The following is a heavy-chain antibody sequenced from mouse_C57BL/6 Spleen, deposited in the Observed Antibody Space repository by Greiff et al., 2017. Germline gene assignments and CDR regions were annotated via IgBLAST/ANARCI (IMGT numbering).Heavy chain of an antibody. D-gene: IGHD1-1*01. CDR1: GFNIKDYY. Sequence: VQLQQSGAELVKPGASVKLSCTASGFNIKDYYLHWVKQRTEQGLEWIGRIDPEAGETKYAPNFQGKATITADTSSNTAYLQLSSLTSEDTAVYYCAWVSYYGSGYFDVWGTGTTVTVSS. CDR2: IDPEAGET. J-gene: IGHJ1*03. V-gene: IGHV14-2*01. CDR3: AWVSYYGSGYFDV.